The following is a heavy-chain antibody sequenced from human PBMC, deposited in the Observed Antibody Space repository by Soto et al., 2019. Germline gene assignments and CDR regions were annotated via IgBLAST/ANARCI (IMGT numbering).Heavy chain of an antibody. J-gene: IGHJ5*02. CDR3: ERTDYAFSSGGYDWFWFDP. CDR1: CYSISSGYY. D-gene: IGHD3-3*01. Sequence: SETLSLTRAVSCYSISSGYYWGWIRHPAGKGLEWIGSIYHSGSTYYNPALKIRVTISVDTSKNQFSLKLSSVTAADTAVYYCERTDYAFSSGGYDWFWFDPWGQGTLVTVS. CDR2: IYHSGST. V-gene: IGHV4-38-2*01.